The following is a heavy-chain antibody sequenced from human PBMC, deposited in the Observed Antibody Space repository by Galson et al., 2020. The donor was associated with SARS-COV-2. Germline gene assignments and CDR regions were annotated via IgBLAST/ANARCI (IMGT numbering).Heavy chain of an antibody. CDR1: GGSISGYY. D-gene: IGHD2-15*01. V-gene: IGHV4-59*08. CDR3: ARDTPNYGEDV. J-gene: IGHJ6*02. CDR2: IYYTGNT. Sequence: SETLSLTCTVSGGSISGYYWTWIRQPPGQGLEWIRNIYYTGNTKYNPSLKSRVTISIDTSKNQFSLKLNSMTAADTAVYYCARDTPNYGEDVWGQGTTVTVSS.